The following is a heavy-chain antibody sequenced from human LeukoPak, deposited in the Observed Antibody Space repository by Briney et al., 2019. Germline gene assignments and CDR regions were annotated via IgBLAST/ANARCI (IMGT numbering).Heavy chain of an antibody. CDR2: LSGSGGST. CDR3: AKLGGSADYGRPDY. V-gene: IGHV3-23*01. CDR1: GFTFSSYA. Sequence: GGSLRLSCAASGFTFSSYAMSWVRQAPGKGLEWVSALSGSGGSTYYADSVKGRFTISRDNSKNTLYLQMNSLRAEDTAVYYCAKLGGSADYGRPDYWGQGTLVTVSS. D-gene: IGHD4-17*01. J-gene: IGHJ4*02.